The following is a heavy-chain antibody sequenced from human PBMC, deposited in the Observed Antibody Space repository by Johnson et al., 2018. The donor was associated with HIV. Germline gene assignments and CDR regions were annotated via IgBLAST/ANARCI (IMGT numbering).Heavy chain of an antibody. D-gene: IGHD6-13*01. CDR3: ARDSGIAAALDAFDI. Sequence: VQLVESGGGLVQPGRSLRLSCTASGFNFGDDSMAWVRQAPGKGLEWVGFIAAKVYGGTTNYAASVKGRFTISRDDSNNIAYLEMNSLKTEDTAVYYCARDSGIAAALDAFDIWGQGTMVTVSS. V-gene: IGHV3-49*04. J-gene: IGHJ3*02. CDR2: IAAKVYGGTT. CDR1: GFNFGDDS.